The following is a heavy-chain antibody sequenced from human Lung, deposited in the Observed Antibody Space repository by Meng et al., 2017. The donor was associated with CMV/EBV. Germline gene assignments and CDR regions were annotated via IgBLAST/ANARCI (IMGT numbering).Heavy chain of an antibody. CDR2: ISGTTDYI. CDR1: GFTFSDYG. V-gene: IGHV3-21*06. CDR3: TRGVFDY. Sequence: GGSLRLSCATSGFTFSDYGMNWVRQAPGKGLEWVALISGTTDYIYYADSIKGRFTVSRDDAKNALYLQMNNLRAEDTALYYCTRGVFDYWGQGAMVTVYS. J-gene: IGHJ4*02.